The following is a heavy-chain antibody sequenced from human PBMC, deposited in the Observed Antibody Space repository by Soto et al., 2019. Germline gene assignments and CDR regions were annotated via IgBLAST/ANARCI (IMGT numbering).Heavy chain of an antibody. CDR2: ISSNGGST. J-gene: IGHJ4*02. V-gene: IGHV3-64*01. CDR1: GFTFSSYA. CDR3: ARQSYSSYYFDY. Sequence: EVQLVESGGGLVQPGGSLRLSCAASGFTFSSYAMHWVRQAPGKGLEYVSAISSNGGSTYYANSVKGRFTISRDNSKYTLYLQMGSLRAEDMAVYYCARQSYSSYYFDYWGQGTLVTVSS. D-gene: IGHD6-13*01.